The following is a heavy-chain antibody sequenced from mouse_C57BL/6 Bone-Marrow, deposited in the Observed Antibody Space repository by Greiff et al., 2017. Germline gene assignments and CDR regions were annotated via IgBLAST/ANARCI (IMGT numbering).Heavy chain of an antibody. CDR3: ARLFYWYFDV. CDR2: INPDSSTI. V-gene: IGHV4-1*01. J-gene: IGHJ1*03. CDR1: GIDFSRYW. Sequence: AAAGIDFSRYWMSWVRRAPGKGLEWIGEINPDSSTINYAPSLKDKFIISRDNAKNPLYLQMSKVRSEDTALYYCARLFYWYFDVWGTGTTVTVSS.